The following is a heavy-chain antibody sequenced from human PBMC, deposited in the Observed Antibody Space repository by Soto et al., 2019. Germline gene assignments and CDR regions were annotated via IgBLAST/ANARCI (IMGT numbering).Heavy chain of an antibody. D-gene: IGHD3-9*01. J-gene: IGHJ3*02. Sequence: PSQTPSLTRVVSIGTINRPGYSSGWIRQPPRKGLGWVGDINHTGSTHYNPSLKTRLTLSVDRSRNQFSLKLTPVTAADTAVYYCSRTSYDLLTGRLDTFDIWGQGTMVTVSS. V-gene: IGHV4-30-2*01. CDR2: INHTGST. CDR1: IGTINRPGYS. CDR3: SRTSYDLLTGRLDTFDI.